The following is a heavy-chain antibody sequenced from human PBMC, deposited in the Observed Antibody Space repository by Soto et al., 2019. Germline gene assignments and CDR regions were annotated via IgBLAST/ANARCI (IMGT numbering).Heavy chain of an antibody. Sequence: PGGSLRLSCAASGFTFSSYAMHWVRQAPGKGLEWVAVISYDGSNKYYADSVKGRFTISRDNSKNTLYLQMNSLRAEDTAVYYCARDHSSGWYPGRFDYWGQGTLVTVS. CDR2: ISYDGSNK. CDR3: ARDHSSGWYPGRFDY. J-gene: IGHJ4*02. V-gene: IGHV3-30-3*01. D-gene: IGHD6-19*01. CDR1: GFTFSSYA.